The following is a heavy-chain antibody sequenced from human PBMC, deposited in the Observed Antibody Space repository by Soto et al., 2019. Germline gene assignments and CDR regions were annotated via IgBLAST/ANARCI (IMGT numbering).Heavy chain of an antibody. CDR2: IDWDDDK. V-gene: IGHV2-70*01. CDR1: GFSLSTSGMC. CDR3: ARIPGSYGYRLAFDI. D-gene: IGHD5-18*01. J-gene: IGHJ3*02. Sequence: GHTLVNPTQTLTLTCTLSGFSLSTSGMCVSWIRQPPGKALEWLALIDWDDDKYYSTSLKTRLTISKDTSKNQVVLTMTNMDPVDTATYYCARIPGSYGYRLAFDIWGQGTMVTVSS.